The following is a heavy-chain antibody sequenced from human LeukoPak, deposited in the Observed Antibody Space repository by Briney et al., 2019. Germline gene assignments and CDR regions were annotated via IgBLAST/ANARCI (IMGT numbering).Heavy chain of an antibody. V-gene: IGHV3-48*03. CDR1: GFTFSSYE. J-gene: IGHJ6*02. Sequence: GGSLRLSCAASGFTFSSYEMNWVRQAPGKGLEWVSYISSGGSTIYYADSVKGRFTISRDNAKNSLYLQMNSLRAEDTAVYYCARESRYGMDVWGQGTTVTVSS. CDR3: ARESRYGMDV. CDR2: ISSGGSTI.